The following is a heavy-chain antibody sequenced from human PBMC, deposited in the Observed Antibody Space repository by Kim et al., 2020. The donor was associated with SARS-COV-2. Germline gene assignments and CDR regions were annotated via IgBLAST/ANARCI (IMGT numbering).Heavy chain of an antibody. J-gene: IGHJ1*01. V-gene: IGHV4-31*03. CDR2: IYYSGST. CDR1: GGSISSGGYY. D-gene: IGHD6-19*01. Sequence: SETLSLTCTVSGGSISSGGYYWSWIRQHPGKGLEWIGYIYYSGSTYYNPSLKSRVTISVDTSKNQFSLKLSSVTAADTAVYYCAISTGYSSGWYSRGGYFQHWGQGPLVTVSS. CDR3: AISTGYSSGWYSRGGYFQH.